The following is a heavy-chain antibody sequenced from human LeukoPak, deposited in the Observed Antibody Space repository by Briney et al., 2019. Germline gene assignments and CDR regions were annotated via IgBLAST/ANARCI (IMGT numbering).Heavy chain of an antibody. CDR1: ALTFSSYG. D-gene: IGHD3-3*01. CDR3: AKEGPVYYDFWSGYYNPNWFDP. J-gene: IGHJ5*02. CDR2: ICYDGSNK. V-gene: IGHV3-33*06. Sequence: GRSLRLSCAASALTFSSYGMHWVRQAPGKGPEWVAVICYDGSNKYYADSVKGRFTIYRDNSKNTLYLQMNSLRAEDTAVYYCAKEGPVYYDFWSGYYNPNWFDPWGQGTLVTVSS.